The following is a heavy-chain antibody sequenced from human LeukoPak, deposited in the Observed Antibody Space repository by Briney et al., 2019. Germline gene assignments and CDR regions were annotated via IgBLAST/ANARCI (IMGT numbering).Heavy chain of an antibody. CDR3: ARDAFGKRTTGDC. V-gene: IGHV4-39*02. D-gene: IGHD1-1*01. J-gene: IGHJ4*02. Sequence: SETLSLTCTVSGGSISSSSYYWGWIRQPPGKGLEWIGSIYYGGSTYYNPSLKSRVTISVDTSKNHFSLKLSSVTAADTAVYYCARDAFGKRTTGDCWGQGTLVIVSS. CDR2: IYYGGST. CDR1: GGSISSSSYY.